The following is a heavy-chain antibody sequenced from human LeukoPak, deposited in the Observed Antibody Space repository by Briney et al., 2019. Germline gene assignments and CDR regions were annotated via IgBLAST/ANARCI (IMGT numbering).Heavy chain of an antibody. CDR3: ANTEYQRLGTDY. V-gene: IGHV3-11*04. D-gene: IGHD2-2*01. CDR2: VSSDSSHI. Sequence: GGSLRLSCAASGFTFSDYYMSWLRQAPGKGLEWVSYVSSDSSHIYYADSVKGRFTVSRDNAKNSLYLQMNSLRTEDTAVYYCANTEYQRLGTDYWGQGTLVTVSS. J-gene: IGHJ4*02. CDR1: GFTFSDYY.